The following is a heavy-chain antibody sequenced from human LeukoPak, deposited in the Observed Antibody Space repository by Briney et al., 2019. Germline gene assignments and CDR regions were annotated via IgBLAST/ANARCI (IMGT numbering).Heavy chain of an antibody. CDR1: GFTFSSHA. Sequence: GGSLRLSCAASGFTFSSHALSWVRQAPGKGLEWVSSLSGSGYNTYYADSVKGRFTISRDNSKNTVYLQINSMRAEDTAVYYCAKDPSGTRSFEFWGEESLVTVSS. J-gene: IGHJ4*02. CDR2: LSGSGYNT. V-gene: IGHV3-23*01. D-gene: IGHD2-2*01. CDR3: AKDPSGTRSFEF.